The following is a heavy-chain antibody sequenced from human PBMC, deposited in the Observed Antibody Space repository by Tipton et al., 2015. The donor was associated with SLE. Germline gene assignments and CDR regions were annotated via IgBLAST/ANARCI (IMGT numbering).Heavy chain of an antibody. Sequence: TLSLTCTVSGGSISSYYWGWIRQLPGKGLEWIGSIYHSGSTYYNPSLKSRVTISVDTSKNQFSLKLSSVTAADTAVYYCARRRVAAANGPENYFDYWGQGTLVTVSS. V-gene: IGHV4-38-2*02. D-gene: IGHD6-13*01. CDR1: GGSISSYY. CDR2: IYHSGST. J-gene: IGHJ4*02. CDR3: ARRRVAAANGPENYFDY.